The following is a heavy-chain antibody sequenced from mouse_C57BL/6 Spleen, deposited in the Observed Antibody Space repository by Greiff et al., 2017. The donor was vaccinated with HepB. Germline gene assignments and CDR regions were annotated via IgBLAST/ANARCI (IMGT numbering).Heavy chain of an antibody. D-gene: IGHD2-4*01. CDR3: AREGVYDYDGTGYYYAMDY. J-gene: IGHJ4*01. Sequence: VQLQQSGAELARPGASVKMSCKASGYTFTSYGISWVKQRTGQGLEWIGEIYPRSGNTYYNEKFKGKATLTADKSSSTAYMELRSLTSEDSAVYFCAREGVYDYDGTGYYYAMDYWGQGTSVTVSS. CDR1: GYTFTSYG. V-gene: IGHV1-81*01. CDR2: IYPRSGNT.